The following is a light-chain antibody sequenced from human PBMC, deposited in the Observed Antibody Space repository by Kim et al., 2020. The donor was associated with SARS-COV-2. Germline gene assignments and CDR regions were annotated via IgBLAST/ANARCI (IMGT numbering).Light chain of an antibody. CDR2: WAS. J-gene: IGKJ2*01. CDR3: QQYYSVPHA. Sequence: RATINSKYMQMFLSRANNKNYYAWSQQTPGQPPELLLFWASTGESGVPDRFSGSWSGTDFTLPIGSLQAEDVAVYYSQQYYSVPHAFGRGTKLEI. CDR1: QMFLSRANNKNY. V-gene: IGKV4-1*01.